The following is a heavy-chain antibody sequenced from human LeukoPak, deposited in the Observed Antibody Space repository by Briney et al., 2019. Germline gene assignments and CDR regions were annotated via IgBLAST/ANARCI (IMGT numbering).Heavy chain of an antibody. CDR1: GGSFSGYY. Sequence: SETLSLTCAVYGGSFSGYYWSWIRQPPGKGLEWIGEINHSGSTNYNPSLKSRVTISVDTSKNQFSLKLSSVTAADTAVYYCARGDSSSEYYFDYWGQGTLVTVSS. D-gene: IGHD6-6*01. CDR2: INHSGST. CDR3: ARGDSSSEYYFDY. V-gene: IGHV4-34*01. J-gene: IGHJ4*02.